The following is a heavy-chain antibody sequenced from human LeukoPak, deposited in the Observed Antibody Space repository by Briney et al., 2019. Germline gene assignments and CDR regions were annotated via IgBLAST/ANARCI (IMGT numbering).Heavy chain of an antibody. Sequence: PGGSLRLSCAASGFTFSSYSMNWVRQAPGKGLEWVSSISSSSSYIYYADSVKGRFTISRDNSKNTLYLQMNSLRAEDTAVYYCARANPDAPTPRGYHYYGSGSYYQDYWGQGTLVTVSS. CDR1: GFTFSSYS. D-gene: IGHD3-10*01. CDR3: ARANPDAPTPRGYHYYGSGSYYQDY. J-gene: IGHJ4*02. CDR2: ISSSSSYI. V-gene: IGHV3-21*01.